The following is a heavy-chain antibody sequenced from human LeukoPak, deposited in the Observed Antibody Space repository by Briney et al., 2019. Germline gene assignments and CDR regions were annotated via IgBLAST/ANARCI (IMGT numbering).Heavy chain of an antibody. CDR2: ICYDGSNK. J-gene: IGHJ3*02. CDR1: GFTFSSYG. CDR3: AKGPDYYDSSGLLNAFDI. V-gene: IGHV3-33*06. Sequence: GRSLRLSCAASGFTFSSYGMHWVRQAPGKGLEWVAVICYDGSNKYYADSVKGRFTISRDNSKNTLYLQMKSLRAEDTAVYYCAKGPDYYDSSGLLNAFDIWGQGTMVTVSS. D-gene: IGHD3-22*01.